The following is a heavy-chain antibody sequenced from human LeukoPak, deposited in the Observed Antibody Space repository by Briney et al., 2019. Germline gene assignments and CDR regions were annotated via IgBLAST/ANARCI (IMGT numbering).Heavy chain of an antibody. V-gene: IGHV4-59*01. Sequence: SETLSLTCTVSGGSISSYYWSWIRQPPGKGLEWIGYIYYSGSTNYNPSLKSRVTISVYTSKNQFSLKLSSVTAADTAVYYCARDSSGWYGEDYYYYGMDVWGQGTTVTVSS. CDR3: ARDSSGWYGEDYYYYGMDV. CDR2: IYYSGST. CDR1: GGSISSYY. D-gene: IGHD6-19*01. J-gene: IGHJ6*02.